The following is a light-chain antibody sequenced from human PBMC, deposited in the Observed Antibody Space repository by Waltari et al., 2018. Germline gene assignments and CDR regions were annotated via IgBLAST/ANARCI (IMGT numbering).Light chain of an antibody. Sequence: DIQMTQSPSTLSASVGDRVTITCRASQSISSWLAWYQQKPGKAPKLLIYKASSLANGVPSRFSGSGSGTEFTLTISSLQPDDFATYYCQQYNSDGTFGQGTKLQI. CDR3: QQYNSDGT. CDR1: QSISSW. J-gene: IGKJ2*01. V-gene: IGKV1-5*03. CDR2: KAS.